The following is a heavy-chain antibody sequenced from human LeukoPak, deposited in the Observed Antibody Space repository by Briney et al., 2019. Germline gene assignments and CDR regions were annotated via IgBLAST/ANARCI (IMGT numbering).Heavy chain of an antibody. V-gene: IGHV3-21*04. J-gene: IGHJ4*02. Sequence: GGSLRLSCAPSGLTFSQYTINWARQPPGKGLEWISSMSSSRRRIFYEDSVKGRFTISRDNAKNSLYLQMNSMRAEDTALYDCAKALLWSGEYLFDYWGQGTLVTVSS. CDR3: AKALLWSGEYLFDY. D-gene: IGHD3-10*01. CDR2: MSSSRRRI. CDR1: GLTFSQYT.